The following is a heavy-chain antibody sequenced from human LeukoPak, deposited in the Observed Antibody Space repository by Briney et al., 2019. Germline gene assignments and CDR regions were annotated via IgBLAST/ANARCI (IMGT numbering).Heavy chain of an antibody. V-gene: IGHV3-7*04. CDR2: TNQDGSEK. CDR1: GFTFSSYS. D-gene: IGHD6-19*01. Sequence: PGGSLRLSCAASGFTFSSYSMSWVRQAPGKGLEWVANTNQDGSEKYYVDSVKGRFTISRGNAKNSLYLQMNSLRAEDTAVYYCAKEGGWPPDAFDIWGQGTTVTVSS. CDR3: AKEGGWPPDAFDI. J-gene: IGHJ3*02.